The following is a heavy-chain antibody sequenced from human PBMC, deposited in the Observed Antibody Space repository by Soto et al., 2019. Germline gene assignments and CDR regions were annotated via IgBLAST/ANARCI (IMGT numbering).Heavy chain of an antibody. CDR2: IKQDGSEI. CDR1: GFTFSSDW. J-gene: IGHJ4*02. V-gene: IGHV3-7*05. CDR3: AKSISAIPGDS. D-gene: IGHD2-2*01. Sequence: EVQLVESGGGLVQSGGSLRLSCAASGFTFSSDWMSWVRQGPGKGPEWVANIKQDGSEIYYVDSVKGLFTISRDNAKSSLYLQMTSLRAEDPAVYHCAKSISAIPGDSWVQGTLVTVS.